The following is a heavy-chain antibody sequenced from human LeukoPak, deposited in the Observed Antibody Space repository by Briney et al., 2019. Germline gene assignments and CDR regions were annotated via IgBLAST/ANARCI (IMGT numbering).Heavy chain of an antibody. CDR3: ARGGVYYHDSSGYYY. D-gene: IGHD3-22*01. CDR2: INHSGST. J-gene: IGHJ4*02. Sequence: PSETLSLTCAVYGGSFSGYYWSWIRQPPGKGLEWIGEINHSGSTNYNPSLKSRVTISVDTSKNQFSLQLSSVTAADTAVYYCARGGVYYHDSSGYYYWGQGTLVTVSS. V-gene: IGHV4-34*01. CDR1: GGSFSGYY.